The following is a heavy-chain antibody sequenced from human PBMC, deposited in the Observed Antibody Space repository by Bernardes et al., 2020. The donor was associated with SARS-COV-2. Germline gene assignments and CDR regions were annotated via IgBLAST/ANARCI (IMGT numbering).Heavy chain of an antibody. J-gene: IGHJ6*02. CDR3: AKASSSTFDYGVDV. CDR2: ISGGTP. CDR1: GFTFSSYA. V-gene: IGHV3-23*01. D-gene: IGHD2-2*01. Sequence: GGSLRLSCAASGFTFSSYAMTWVRQAPGKGLEWVSAISGGTPHYADSVKGRFTISRDNSRNTLFLQMNSLRADDTAVYYCAKASSSTFDYGVDVWGQGTTVTVSS.